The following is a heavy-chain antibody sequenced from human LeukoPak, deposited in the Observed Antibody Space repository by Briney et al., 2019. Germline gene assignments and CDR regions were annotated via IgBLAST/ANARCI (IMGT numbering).Heavy chain of an antibody. CDR3: ARDTAMVTYWFDP. V-gene: IGHV1-2*02. D-gene: IGHD5-18*01. Sequence: ASVKVSCKASGYTFTSYYLHWVRQAPGQGLEWVGIINPNSGGTNYAQKFQGRVTMTRDTSISTAYMELSRLRSDDTAVYYCARDTAMVTYWFDPWGQGTLVTVSS. CDR2: INPNSGGT. CDR1: GYTFTSYY. J-gene: IGHJ5*02.